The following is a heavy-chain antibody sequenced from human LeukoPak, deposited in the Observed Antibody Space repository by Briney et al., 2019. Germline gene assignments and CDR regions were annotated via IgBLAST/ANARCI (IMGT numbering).Heavy chain of an antibody. J-gene: IGHJ6*02. CDR2: IKSEGSEA. Sequence: GGSLRLSCAASGFTFSSYAMHWVRQAPGKGLMWVSRIKSEGSEASYADSVKGRFTISRDNARNTLYLQMNSLRPEDTAIYYCASDRVFYGLDVWGQGTTVTVSS. CDR1: GFTFSSYA. CDR3: ASDRVFYGLDV. V-gene: IGHV3-74*01.